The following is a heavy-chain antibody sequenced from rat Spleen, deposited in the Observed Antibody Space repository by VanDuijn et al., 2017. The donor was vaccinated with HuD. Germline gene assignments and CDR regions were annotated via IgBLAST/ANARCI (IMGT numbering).Heavy chain of an antibody. J-gene: IGHJ1*01. CDR3: ARAVPLFGYNWYFDF. Sequence: VQLQESGPGLVKPSQSLSLTCSVTGHSISSSYRWNWIRKLPGNKMEWMGYINYSGSTGHNPSLRSRVSISRDTSKNQFFLQLNSVTTEDTATYYCARAVPLFGYNWYFDFWGPGTMVTVSS. V-gene: IGHV3-1*01. CDR2: INYSGST. D-gene: IGHD1-4*01. CDR1: GHSISSSY.